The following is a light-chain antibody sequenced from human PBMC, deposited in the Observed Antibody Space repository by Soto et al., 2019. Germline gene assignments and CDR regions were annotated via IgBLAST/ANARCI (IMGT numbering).Light chain of an antibody. V-gene: IGLV2-8*01. CDR3: SSYAGSNNAV. Sequence: QSALTQPPSASGSPGQSVTISCTGTSSDVGGYNYVSWYQQHPGKAPKLMIYEDNKRPSGVPDRFSGSKSGNTASLTVSGLQAEDDADYYCSSYAGSNNAVFGTGTKLTVL. CDR2: EDN. CDR1: SSDVGGYNY. J-gene: IGLJ1*01.